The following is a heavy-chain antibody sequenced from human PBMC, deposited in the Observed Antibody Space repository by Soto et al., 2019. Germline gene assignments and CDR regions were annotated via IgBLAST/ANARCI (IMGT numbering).Heavy chain of an antibody. Sequence: GGSLRLSCAASGFTVNGNYMSWVRQAPGKGLQWVSAIYNDGSTFYADSVQGRFTISRDNSKNTLFLQMNSLRGEDTAVYYCATEWPGRGFDHWGQGTLVTVSS. J-gene: IGHJ5*02. V-gene: IGHV3-53*01. CDR1: GFTVNGNY. CDR2: IYNDGST. CDR3: ATEWPGRGFDH. D-gene: IGHD3-10*01.